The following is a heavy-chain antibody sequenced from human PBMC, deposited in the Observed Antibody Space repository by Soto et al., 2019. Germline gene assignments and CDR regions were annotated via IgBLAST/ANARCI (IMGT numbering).Heavy chain of an antibody. CDR3: ARDSEHDRDYGDYVWDY. J-gene: IGHJ4*02. V-gene: IGHV1-69*04. D-gene: IGHD4-17*01. CDR2: IIPILGIA. CDR1: GGTFSSYT. Sequence: ASVKVSCKASGGTFSSYTISWVRQAPGQGLEWMGRIIPILGIANYAQKFQGRVTITADKSTSTAYMELSSLRSEDTAVYYCARDSEHDRDYGDYVWDYWGQGTLVTVSS.